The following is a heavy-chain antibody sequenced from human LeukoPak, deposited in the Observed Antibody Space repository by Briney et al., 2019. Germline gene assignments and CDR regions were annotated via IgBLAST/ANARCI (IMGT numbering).Heavy chain of an antibody. D-gene: IGHD6-19*01. Sequence: SETLSLTCTVSGDSISSYYWSWIGQPPGKGLEGIGYIYYSGSTNSNPSLKSRVSISVDTSKKQFSLKLSSVTAADTAVYYCARQGRAGTTFDYWGQGTLVTVSS. V-gene: IGHV4-59*01. CDR2: IYYSGST. CDR1: GDSISSYY. J-gene: IGHJ4*02. CDR3: ARQGRAGTTFDY.